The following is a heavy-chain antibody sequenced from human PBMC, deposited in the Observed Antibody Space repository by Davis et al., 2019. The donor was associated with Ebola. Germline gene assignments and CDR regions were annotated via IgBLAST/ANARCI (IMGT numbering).Heavy chain of an antibody. Sequence: AASVKVSCKASGGTFSSHAVSWVRQAPGQGLEWMGGIIPILGATNYAQSFQGRVTITADESTRTAYMELSSLRSEDTAVYYCARSFSSTFVGWFDPWGQGTLVTVSS. J-gene: IGHJ5*02. CDR3: ARSFSSTFVGWFDP. CDR2: IIPILGAT. CDR1: GGTFSSHA. D-gene: IGHD6-13*01. V-gene: IGHV1-69*13.